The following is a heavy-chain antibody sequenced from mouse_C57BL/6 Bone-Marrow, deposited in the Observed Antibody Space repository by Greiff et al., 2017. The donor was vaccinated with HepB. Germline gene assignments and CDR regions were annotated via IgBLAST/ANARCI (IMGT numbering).Heavy chain of an antibody. CDR1: GYTFTDYY. V-gene: IGHV1-26*01. D-gene: IGHD2-1*01. J-gene: IGHJ1*03. CDR2: INPNNGGT. Sequence: EVQLQQSGPELVKPGASVKISCKASGYTFTDYYMNWVKQSHGKSLEWIGDINPNNGGTSYNQKFKGKATLTVDKSSSTAYMELRSLTSEDSAVYYCARKSYGNYVRYFDVWGTGTTVTVSS. CDR3: ARKSYGNYVRYFDV.